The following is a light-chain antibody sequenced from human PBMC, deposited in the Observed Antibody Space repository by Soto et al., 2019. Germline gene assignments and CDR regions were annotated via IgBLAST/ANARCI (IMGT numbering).Light chain of an antibody. CDR1: SSNIGAGYD. J-gene: IGLJ3*02. V-gene: IGLV1-40*01. Sequence: QPVLTQPPSVSGAPGQRVTISCTGSSSNIGAGYDVHWYQQLPGTAPKLLIYGNSNRPSGVPDRFSGSKSGTSASLAITGLQAEDEADYYCKSYDSSLSAGVFGGGTKLTVL. CDR2: GNS. CDR3: KSYDSSLSAGV.